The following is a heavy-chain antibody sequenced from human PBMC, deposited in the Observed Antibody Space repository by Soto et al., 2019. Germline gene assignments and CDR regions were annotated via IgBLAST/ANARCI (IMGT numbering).Heavy chain of an antibody. J-gene: IGHJ5*02. CDR3: ARGPYDYIWASYRYNWFDP. D-gene: IGHD3-16*02. V-gene: IGHV1-8*01. CDR2: MNPNSGNT. CDR1: GYTFTSYD. Sequence: GASVKVSCKASGYTFTSYDINWVRQATGQGLEWMGWMNPNSGNTGYAQKFQGRVTMTRNTSISTAYMELSSLRSEDTAVYYCARGPYDYIWASYRYNWFDPWGQGTLVTVS.